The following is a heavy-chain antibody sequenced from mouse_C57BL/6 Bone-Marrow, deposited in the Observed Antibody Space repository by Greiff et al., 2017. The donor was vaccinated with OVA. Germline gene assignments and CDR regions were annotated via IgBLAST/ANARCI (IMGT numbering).Heavy chain of an antibody. D-gene: IGHD2-5*01. V-gene: IGHV5-9-1*02. CDR3: TRRAYSNYAMDY. Sequence: EVMLVESGEGLVKPGGSLKLSCAASGFTFSSYAMSWVRQTPEKRLEWVAYISSGGDYIYYADTVKGRFTISRDNARNTLYLQMSSLKSEDTAMYYCTRRAYSNYAMDYWGQGTSVTVSS. J-gene: IGHJ4*01. CDR1: GFTFSSYA. CDR2: ISSGGDYI.